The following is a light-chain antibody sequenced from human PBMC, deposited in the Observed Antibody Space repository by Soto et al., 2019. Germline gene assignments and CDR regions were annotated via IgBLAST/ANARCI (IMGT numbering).Light chain of an antibody. V-gene: IGLV1-47*01. CDR2: NNN. CDR1: SSNIGSNY. J-gene: IGLJ2*01. Sequence: QSVLTQPPSASGTPGRRVTISCSGSSSNIGSNYVYWYHQLPGTAPKLLIYNNNQRPSAVPARFSGSKSGTSASLAISGLRSEDEADYHCAAWDDSLSGPVFGGGTKLTVL. CDR3: AAWDDSLSGPV.